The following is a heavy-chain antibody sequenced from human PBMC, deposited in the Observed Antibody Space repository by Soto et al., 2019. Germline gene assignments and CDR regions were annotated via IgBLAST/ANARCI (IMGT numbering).Heavy chain of an antibody. V-gene: IGHV1-18*01. J-gene: IGHJ5*02. D-gene: IGHD3-10*01. CDR3: ASESLPYGSGSWHWFDP. CDR2: ISAYNGNT. CDR1: GYTFTSYG. Sequence: ASVKVSCKASGYTFTSYGISWVRQAPGQGLEWMGWISAYNGNTNYAQKLQGRVTMTTDTSTSTAYMELRSLGSEDTAVYYCASESLPYGSGSWHWFDPWGQGTLVTVSS.